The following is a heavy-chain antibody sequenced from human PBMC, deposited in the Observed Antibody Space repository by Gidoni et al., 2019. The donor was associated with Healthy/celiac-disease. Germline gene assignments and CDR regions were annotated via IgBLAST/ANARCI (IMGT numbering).Heavy chain of an antibody. J-gene: IGHJ6*02. CDR2: ISWDGGST. Sequence: EVQLVESGGVVVQPGGSLRLSCAASGFTFDDYTMHWVRQAPGKGLEWVSLISWDGGSTYYADSVKGRFTISRDNSKNSLYLQMNSLRTEDTALYYCARFLESDYGMDVWGQGTTVTVSS. CDR1: GFTFDDYT. D-gene: IGHD3-3*01. V-gene: IGHV3-43*01. CDR3: ARFLESDYGMDV.